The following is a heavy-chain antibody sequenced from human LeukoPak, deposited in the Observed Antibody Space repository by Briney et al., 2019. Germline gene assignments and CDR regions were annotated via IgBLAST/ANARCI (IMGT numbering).Heavy chain of an antibody. J-gene: IGHJ6*02. CDR2: ISSSSSYI. Sequence: GGSLRLSCAASGFTFSSYSMNWVRQAPGKGLEWVSSISSSSSYIYYADSVKGRLTISRDNAKNSLYLQMNSLRAEDTAVYYCARDRAGGSTSIFPYGMDVWGQGTTVTVSS. D-gene: IGHD2-2*01. V-gene: IGHV3-21*01. CDR1: GFTFSSYS. CDR3: ARDRAGGSTSIFPYGMDV.